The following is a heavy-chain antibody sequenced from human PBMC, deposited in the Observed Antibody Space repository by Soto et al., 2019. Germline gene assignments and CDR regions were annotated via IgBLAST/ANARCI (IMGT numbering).Heavy chain of an antibody. V-gene: IGHV5-51*01. CDR2: IYPGDSDT. D-gene: IGHD2-2*01. Sequence: GEPLKISCKGSGYSFTSYWIGWVRQMPGKGLEWMGIIYPGDSDTRYSPSFQGQVTISADKSISTAYLQWSSLKASDTAMYYCARHLGYCSSTSCYAHDYYYYYYMDVWGKGTKVTVFS. CDR1: GYSFTSYW. J-gene: IGHJ6*03. CDR3: ARHLGYCSSTSCYAHDYYYYYYMDV.